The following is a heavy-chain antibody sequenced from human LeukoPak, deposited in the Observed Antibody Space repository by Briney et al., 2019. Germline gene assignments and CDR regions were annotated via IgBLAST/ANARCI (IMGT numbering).Heavy chain of an antibody. CDR2: IWYDGSNK. CDR3: ARDGTYYDFWSVLDY. V-gene: IGHV3-33*01. CDR1: GFTFSSYG. Sequence: PGGSLRLSCAASGFTFSSYGMHWVRQAPGKGLEWVAVIWYDGSNKYYADSVKGRFTISRDNSKNTLYLQTNSLRAEDTAVYYCARDGTYYDFWSVLDYWGQGTLVTVSS. D-gene: IGHD3-3*01. J-gene: IGHJ4*02.